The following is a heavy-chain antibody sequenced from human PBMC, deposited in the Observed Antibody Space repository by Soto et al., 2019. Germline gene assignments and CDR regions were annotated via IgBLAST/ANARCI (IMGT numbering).Heavy chain of an antibody. V-gene: IGHV3-11*01. CDR1: GFIFSDYY. J-gene: IGHJ6*02. D-gene: IGHD2-21*02. Sequence: GGSLRLSCAASGFIFSDYYMGWIRQAPGKGLEWISYISGRSSTIDYADSVQGRFTISRDNTKNSLYLQMNSLTVEDTAVYYCAREKYGDSTMDVWGQGTKLTVSS. CDR2: ISGRSSTI. CDR3: AREKYGDSTMDV.